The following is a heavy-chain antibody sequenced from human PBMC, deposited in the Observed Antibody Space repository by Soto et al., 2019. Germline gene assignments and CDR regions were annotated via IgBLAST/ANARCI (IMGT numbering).Heavy chain of an antibody. CDR2: ISYDGSNK. D-gene: IGHD3-3*01. CDR3: AKGGDCWSGYYTSTAYFDY. J-gene: IGHJ4*02. V-gene: IGHV3-30*18. Sequence: QVQLVESGGGVVQPGRSLRLSCAASGFTFSSYGMHWVRQAPGKGLEWVAVISYDGSNKYYADSVKGRFTISRDNSKNKLYLQMNSLRAEDTAVYYCAKGGDCWSGYYTSTAYFDYWGQGTLVTVSS. CDR1: GFTFSSYG.